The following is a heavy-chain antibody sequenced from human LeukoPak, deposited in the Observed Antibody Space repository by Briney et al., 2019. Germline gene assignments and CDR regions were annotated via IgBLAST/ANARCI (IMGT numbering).Heavy chain of an antibody. CDR2: ISYDGSNK. J-gene: IGHJ4*02. Sequence: GGSLRLSCAASGFTFSSYGMHWVRQAPGKGLEWVAVISYDGSNKYYADSVKGRFTISRDNSKNTLYLQMNSLRSEDTAVYYCARDLWGGYSGYDYNYFDYWGQGTLVTVSS. D-gene: IGHD5-12*01. V-gene: IGHV3-30*03. CDR3: ARDLWGGYSGYDYNYFDY. CDR1: GFTFSSYG.